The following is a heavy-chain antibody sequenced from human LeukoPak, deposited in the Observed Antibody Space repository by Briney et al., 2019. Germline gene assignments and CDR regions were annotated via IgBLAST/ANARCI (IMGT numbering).Heavy chain of an antibody. Sequence: PGVSLTLSCTATGFTFNSHSMHWARQAPGKGLERVSPIRGSSSHIYYADSVKARFTISRDNARNSQSLQMNSLRTEKTAVYYSSRGKQQLAPFHCWGEATL. CDR3: SRGKQQLAPFHC. D-gene: IGHD6-13*01. CDR1: GFTFNSHS. CDR2: IRGSSSHI. J-gene: IGHJ4*02. V-gene: IGHV3-21*01.